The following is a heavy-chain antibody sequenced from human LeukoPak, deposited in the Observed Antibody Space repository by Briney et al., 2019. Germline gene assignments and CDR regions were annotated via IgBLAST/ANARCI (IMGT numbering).Heavy chain of an antibody. CDR2: ISGSGGST. CDR3: AKVPLTWLVRDYYYMDV. V-gene: IGHV3-23*01. J-gene: IGHJ6*03. D-gene: IGHD2-21*01. Sequence: PGGSLRLSCAASGLAFSSYAMSWVRQAPGKGLEWVSGISGSGGSTYYADSVKGRFTISRDNSNNTLYLQMNSLSVEDTAVYYCAKVPLTWLVRDYYYMDVWGKGTTVTVSS. CDR1: GLAFSSYA.